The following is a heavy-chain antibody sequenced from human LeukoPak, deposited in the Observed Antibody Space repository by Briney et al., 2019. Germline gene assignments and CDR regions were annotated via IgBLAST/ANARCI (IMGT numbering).Heavy chain of an antibody. CDR2: INPSGGST. V-gene: IGHV1-46*01. CDR1: GYTFTSYY. D-gene: IGHD3-3*01. Sequence: ASVKVSRKASGYTFTSYYMHWVRQAPGQGLEWMGIINPSGGSTSYAQKFQGRVTMTRDMSTSTVYMELSSLRSEDTAVYYCARAKYDFWSGYPKANNWFDPWGQGTLVTVSS. J-gene: IGHJ5*02. CDR3: ARAKYDFWSGYPKANNWFDP.